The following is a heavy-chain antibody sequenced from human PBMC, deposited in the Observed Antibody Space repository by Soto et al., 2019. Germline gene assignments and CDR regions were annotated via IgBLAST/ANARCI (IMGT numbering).Heavy chain of an antibody. Sequence: QVHLVESGGGVVQPGGSLRLSCAGSGFTFSDYGMHWVRQAPGKGLEWVAGLWADGGGEYYTDSVRGRVTISRVNSKNTLYLQMNNLRDEDTGVYYCARDSFRFLEHFSKDYFDYWGQGTRFTVSS. CDR2: LWADGGGE. CDR1: GFTFSDYG. D-gene: IGHD3-3*01. V-gene: IGHV3-33*08. J-gene: IGHJ4*02. CDR3: ARDSFRFLEHFSKDYFDY.